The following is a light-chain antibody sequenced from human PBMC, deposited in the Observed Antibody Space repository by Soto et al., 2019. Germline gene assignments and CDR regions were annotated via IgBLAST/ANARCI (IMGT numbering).Light chain of an antibody. Sequence: SYELTQPPSVSVSPGQTASITCSGDKLEDKYVCWYQQKPGQSPVLVIYQDSKRPSGIPEPFSGSNSGNTATLTISGTQAMDEADYYCQAWDSSTVIFGGGTKLTVL. CDR3: QAWDSSTVI. J-gene: IGLJ2*01. CDR2: QDS. CDR1: KLEDKY. V-gene: IGLV3-1*01.